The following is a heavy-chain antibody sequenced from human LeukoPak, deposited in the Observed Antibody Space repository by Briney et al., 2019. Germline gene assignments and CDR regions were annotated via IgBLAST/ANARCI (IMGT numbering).Heavy chain of an antibody. CDR3: ARDQGHYDFWSALLSY. J-gene: IGHJ4*02. CDR1: GFTFSSYA. CDR2: ISYDGTQE. Sequence: GGSLRLSCAASGFTFSSYAMHWVRQAPGKGLEWVAVISYDGTQEYSVDSVKGRFSISRDNSKNALYLQMNSLRAEDTAIYYCARDQGHYDFWSALLSYWGQGALVTVSS. V-gene: IGHV3-30*03. D-gene: IGHD3-3*01.